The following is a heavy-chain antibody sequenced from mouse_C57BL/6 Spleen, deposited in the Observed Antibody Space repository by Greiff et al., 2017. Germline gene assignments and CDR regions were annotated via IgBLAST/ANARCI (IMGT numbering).Heavy chain of an antibody. CDR2: FYPGSGSI. D-gene: IGHD2-12*01. J-gene: IGHJ3*01. CDR3: ARHEDYSRWFAY. CDR1: GYTFTEYT. Sequence: VKLMESGAELVKPGASVKLSCKASGYTFTEYTIHWVKQRSGQGLEWIGWFYPGSGSIKYNEKFKDKATLTADKSSSTVYMEHSRLTSEDSAVYFCARHEDYSRWFAYWGQGTLVTVSA. V-gene: IGHV1-62-2*01.